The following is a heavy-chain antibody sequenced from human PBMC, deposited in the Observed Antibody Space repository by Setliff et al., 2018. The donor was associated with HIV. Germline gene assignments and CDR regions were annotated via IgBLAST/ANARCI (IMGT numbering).Heavy chain of an antibody. Sequence: PSETLSLTCSVSDASVNSNNYCWVWIRQTPGKGLEWIGSIYYSGAAYYNPSLKSRVSISVDTSKNQFSLSLSSVTAADTAVYFCSRLTRTSSTSYKGRFDPWGLGTLVTVSS. CDR3: SRLTRTSSTSYKGRFDP. D-gene: IGHD6-13*01. V-gene: IGHV4-39*01. CDR2: IYYSGAA. J-gene: IGHJ5*02. CDR1: DASVNSNNYC.